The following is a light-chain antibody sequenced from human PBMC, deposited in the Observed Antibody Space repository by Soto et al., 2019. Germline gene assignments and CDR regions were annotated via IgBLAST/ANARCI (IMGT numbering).Light chain of an antibody. J-gene: IGKJ2*01. V-gene: IGKV3-20*01. CDR2: RAS. Sequence: EIVLTQSPGTLSLSPGERATLSCRANQSVSSSYLAWYQQKPGQAPRLLIYRASSRATGLPDRFSGSGAGTDFTLTITRVEPEDLAVYYCQQYGSSPRTFGQGTKLEIK. CDR3: QQYGSSPRT. CDR1: QSVSSSY.